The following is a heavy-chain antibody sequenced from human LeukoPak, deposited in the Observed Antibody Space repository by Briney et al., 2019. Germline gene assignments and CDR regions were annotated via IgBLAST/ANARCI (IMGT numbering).Heavy chain of an antibody. CDR3: AGLPVVGATYDGFDI. Sequence: WGSLRLFCAASGCTFSTYTMNGVSQAPGKGLEWVSSISTGSSYIYYAHSVKGRFTISRDNAKNSLYLQMNSLRAEDTAVYYCAGLPVVGATYDGFDIWGQGTMVTVSS. CDR2: ISTGSSYI. V-gene: IGHV3-21*01. J-gene: IGHJ3*02. D-gene: IGHD1-26*01. CDR1: GCTFSTYT.